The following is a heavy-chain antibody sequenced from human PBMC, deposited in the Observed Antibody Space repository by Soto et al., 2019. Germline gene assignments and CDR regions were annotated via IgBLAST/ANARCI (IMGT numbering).Heavy chain of an antibody. D-gene: IGHD5-18*01. J-gene: IGHJ6*02. CDR1: GYSISSGYY. Sequence: SETLSLTCAVSGYSISSGYYWGWIRQPPGKGLEWIGSIYHSGSTYYNPSLKSRVTISVDTSKNQFSLKLSSVTAADTAVYYCARTGRGYSSFYYYYGMDVWGQGTTVTVSS. CDR2: IYHSGST. V-gene: IGHV4-38-2*01. CDR3: ARTGRGYSSFYYYYGMDV.